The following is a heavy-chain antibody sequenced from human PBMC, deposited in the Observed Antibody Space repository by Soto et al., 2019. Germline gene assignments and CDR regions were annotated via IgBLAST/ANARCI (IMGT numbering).Heavy chain of an antibody. CDR1: GASMSSGGYY. CDR3: ARHPGYRSGGRCNGQYTLDV. V-gene: IGHV4-31*03. Sequence: SETLSLTCTVTGASMSSGGYYWTWIRQSPGKGLEWIGYIYYSGSTYYNPSLESRVAISLDTSRSQFSLTLHSVTATDTAVYFCARHPGYRSGGRCNGQYTLDVWGQGTTVTVSS. D-gene: IGHD2-15*01. CDR2: IYYSGST. J-gene: IGHJ6*02.